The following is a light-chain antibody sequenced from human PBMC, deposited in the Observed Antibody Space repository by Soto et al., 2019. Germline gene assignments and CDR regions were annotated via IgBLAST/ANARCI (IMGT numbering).Light chain of an antibody. Sequence: EIVLTQSPGTLSLSPGERATLSCRASQSVGSNHLAWYQHRSGQAPRLLIYDTSRRATGIPDRFSGSGSGTDFTLPISRLEPEDFAVYFCQQCGSSPVTFGPGTKVDIK. CDR1: QSVGSNH. CDR3: QQCGSSPVT. J-gene: IGKJ3*01. V-gene: IGKV3-20*01. CDR2: DTS.